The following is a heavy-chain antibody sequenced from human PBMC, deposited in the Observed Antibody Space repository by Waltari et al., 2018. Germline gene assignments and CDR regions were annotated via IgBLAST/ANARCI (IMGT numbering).Heavy chain of an antibody. Sequence: EVQLVQSGGGLVPPGGSLRLSCVPSGFVFATFWVGWVRQAQGKGLEWVANIREDGGDTYYLDSVKGRFTISRDNANNSLYLEMDSLTVEDTGVYYCVTRVAAAGWGQGTLVTVSS. J-gene: IGHJ4*02. CDR1: GFVFATFW. CDR2: IREDGGDT. D-gene: IGHD6-25*01. CDR3: VTRVAAAG. V-gene: IGHV3-7*01.